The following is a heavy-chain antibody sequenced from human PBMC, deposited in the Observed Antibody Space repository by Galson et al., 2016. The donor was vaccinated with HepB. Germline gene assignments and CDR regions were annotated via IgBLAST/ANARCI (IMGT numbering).Heavy chain of an antibody. J-gene: IGHJ6*02. D-gene: IGHD6-6*01. CDR3: ARHEYSRSPANNDYSFHSMDV. CDR2: ITKSGST. Sequence: SETLSLTCSVSGGSTSAFYWSWVRQSPGKGLEWIGYITKSGSTDYNPSVKSRVSISVDTSKDQFSLRVSSVTASDTAVYFCARHEYSRSPANNDYSFHSMDVWGQATTVTVSS. CDR1: GGSTSAFY. V-gene: IGHV4-59*08.